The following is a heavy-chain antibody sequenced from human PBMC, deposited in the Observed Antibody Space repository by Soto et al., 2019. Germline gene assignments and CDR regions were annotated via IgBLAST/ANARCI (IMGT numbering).Heavy chain of an antibody. CDR2: ISSGGSTI. CDR1: GFTFSSYE. V-gene: IGHV3-48*03. D-gene: IGHD3-3*01. J-gene: IGHJ6*02. Sequence: GGSLRLSCAASGFTFSSYEMNWVRQAPGKGLEWVSYISSGGSTIYYADSVKGRFTISRDNAKNSLYLQMNSLRAEDTAVYYCARDRGPTYYDFWSGPRGNYYGMDVWGQGTTVTVSS. CDR3: ARDRGPTYYDFWSGPRGNYYGMDV.